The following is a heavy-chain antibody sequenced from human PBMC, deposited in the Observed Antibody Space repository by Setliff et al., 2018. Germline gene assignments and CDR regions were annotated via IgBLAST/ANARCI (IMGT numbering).Heavy chain of an antibody. CDR2: IYYSGGT. D-gene: IGHD7-27*01. J-gene: IGHJ4*02. CDR1: GGSISSHY. V-gene: IGHV4-59*11. Sequence: SETLSLTCTVSGGSISSHYWSWIRQPPGKGLEWIGSIYYSGGTNYNPSLKSRVTISVDTSKNQFSLKLSSVTAADTAVYYCAREALLGIGVSRRPDYWGQGTLVTV. CDR3: AREALLGIGVSRRPDY.